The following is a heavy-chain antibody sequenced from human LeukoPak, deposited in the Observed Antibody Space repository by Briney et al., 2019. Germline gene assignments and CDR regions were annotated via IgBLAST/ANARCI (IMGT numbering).Heavy chain of an antibody. CDR3: ARDPYSGYDSYYYMDV. Sequence: PGGSLRLSCAASGFTFSGSALHWVRQASGKGLEWVGRIRSTANGYATTYAASVKGRFTISRDNAKNSLYLQMNSLRAEDTAVYYCARDPYSGYDSYYYMDVWGKGTTVTISS. CDR2: IRSTANGYAT. V-gene: IGHV3-73*01. CDR1: GFTFSGSA. J-gene: IGHJ6*03. D-gene: IGHD5-12*01.